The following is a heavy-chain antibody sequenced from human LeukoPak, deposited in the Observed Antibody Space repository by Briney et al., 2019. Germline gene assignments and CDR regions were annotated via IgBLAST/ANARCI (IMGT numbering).Heavy chain of an antibody. CDR1: GYTFTSYG. CDR3: ARATRDTAMAKIDY. Sequence: ASVKVSCKASGYTFTSYGISWVRQAPGQGLEWMGWISAYSGNTNYAQKLQGRVTITADKSTSTAYMELSSLRSEDTAVYYCARATRDTAMAKIDYWGQGTLVTVSS. J-gene: IGHJ4*02. D-gene: IGHD5-18*01. V-gene: IGHV1-18*01. CDR2: ISAYSGNT.